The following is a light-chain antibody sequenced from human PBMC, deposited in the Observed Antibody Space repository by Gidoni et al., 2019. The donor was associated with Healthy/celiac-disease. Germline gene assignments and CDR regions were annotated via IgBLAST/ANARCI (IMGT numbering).Light chain of an antibody. J-gene: IGKJ4*01. CDR1: QDISNF. V-gene: IGKV1-33*01. CDR3: PHYDILPRLT. Sequence: DIQVTQSPSSLSASVGDRVTITCQASQDISNFCNWYQQKPGKAPKLLIYDASNLETGVPSRFSGSGSGTDFTFTISSLQPEYIATYYCPHYDILPRLTFGGGTMVEIK. CDR2: DAS.